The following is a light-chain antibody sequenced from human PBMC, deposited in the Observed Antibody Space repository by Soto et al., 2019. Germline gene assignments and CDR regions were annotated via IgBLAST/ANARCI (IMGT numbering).Light chain of an antibody. CDR1: SSDVGSYNV. J-gene: IGLJ1*01. Sequence: LTQPASVSGSPGRSITISCTGTSSDVGSYNVVSWYQQHPGKAPKLLIYEVSKRPSGVSDRFSGSKSGNTASLTISGLQAGDEADYHCCSYAGSSSAYLFGTGTKVTVL. CDR3: CSYAGSSSAYL. CDR2: EVS. V-gene: IGLV2-23*02.